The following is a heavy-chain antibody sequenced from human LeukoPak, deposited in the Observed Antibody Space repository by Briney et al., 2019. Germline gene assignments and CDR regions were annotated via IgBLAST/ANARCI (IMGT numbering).Heavy chain of an antibody. Sequence: GGSLRLSCAASGFTFSSYGMHWVRQAPGKGLEWVAVISYDGSNKYYADSVKGRFTISRDNSKNTLYLQMSSLRAEDTAVYYCAKGYSYGLPSDYWGQGTLVTVSS. V-gene: IGHV3-30*18. CDR2: ISYDGSNK. D-gene: IGHD5-18*01. CDR3: AKGYSYGLPSDY. CDR1: GFTFSSYG. J-gene: IGHJ4*02.